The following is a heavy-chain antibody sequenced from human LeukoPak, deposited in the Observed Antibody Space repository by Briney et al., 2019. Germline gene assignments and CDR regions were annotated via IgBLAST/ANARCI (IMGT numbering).Heavy chain of an antibody. CDR2: IYYSGST. V-gene: IGHV4-39*07. Sequence: SETLSLTCTVSGGSISSSSYSWGWIRQPPGKGLEWIGSIYYSGSTYYNPSLKSRVTISVDTSKNQFSLKLSSVSAADTAVYYCARVRPFITMVRGVFDYWGQGTLVTVSS. CDR1: GGSISSSSYS. CDR3: ARVRPFITMVRGVFDY. D-gene: IGHD3-10*01. J-gene: IGHJ4*02.